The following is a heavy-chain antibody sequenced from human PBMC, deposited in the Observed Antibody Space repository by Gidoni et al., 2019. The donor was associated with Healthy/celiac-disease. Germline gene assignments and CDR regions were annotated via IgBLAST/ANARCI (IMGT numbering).Heavy chain of an antibody. CDR2: IIPIFGTA. CDR3: ARGSNYYDSSSYYPN. V-gene: IGHV1-69*01. J-gene: IGHJ4*02. D-gene: IGHD3-22*01. Sequence: VQLVQSGAEVKKPGSSVKASCKASGGNSCSYDISWVRQAPGQGLEWMGGIIPIFGTANYAHKFQGRVSITAGESTSTAYMELSSLRSDDTAVYYCARGSNYYDSSSYYPNWGQGTLVTVSS. CDR1: GGNSCSYD.